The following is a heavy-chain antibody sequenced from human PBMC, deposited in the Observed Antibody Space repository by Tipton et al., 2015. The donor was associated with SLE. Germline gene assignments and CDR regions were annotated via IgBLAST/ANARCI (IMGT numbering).Heavy chain of an antibody. CDR1: GGSISSGGYY. D-gene: IGHD2-15*01. Sequence: TLSLTCTVSGGSISSGGYYWSWIRQHPGKGLEWIGYIYYSGSTYYNPSLKSRVTISVDTSKNKFSLKLSSVTAADTAVYYCARYCSGGGCSGDYWGQGTLVTVSS. CDR3: ARYCSGGGCSGDY. V-gene: IGHV4-31*03. J-gene: IGHJ4*02. CDR2: IYYSGST.